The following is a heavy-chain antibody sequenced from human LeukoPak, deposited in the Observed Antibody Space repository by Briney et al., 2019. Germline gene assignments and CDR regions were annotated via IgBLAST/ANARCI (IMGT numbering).Heavy chain of an antibody. V-gene: IGHV3-30-3*01. D-gene: IGHD2-2*01. Sequence: GGSLRLSCAASGFTFSSYAMHWVRQAPGKGLEWVAVISYDGSNKYYADSVKGRFTISRDNSKNTLYLQMNSLGAEDTAVYYCAREGIEHCSSTSCYYYYGMDVWGQGTTVTVSS. CDR3: AREGIEHCSSTSCYYYYGMDV. CDR2: ISYDGSNK. CDR1: GFTFSSYA. J-gene: IGHJ6*02.